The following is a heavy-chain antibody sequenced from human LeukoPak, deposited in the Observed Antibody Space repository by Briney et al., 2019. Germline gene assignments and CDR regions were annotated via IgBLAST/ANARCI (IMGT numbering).Heavy chain of an antibody. CDR3: ARVPCGGGSCYSPYYYYGMDV. CDR1: GFTFNSYS. CDR2: ISGTSNYI. V-gene: IGHV3-21*01. D-gene: IGHD2-15*01. Sequence: GGSLRLSCAASGFTFNSYSMNWVRQAPGKGLEWVSSISGTSNYIYYADSVKGRFTISRDNAKNSLYLQMNSLRAEDTAVYYCARVPCGGGSCYSPYYYYGMDVWGKGTTVTISS. J-gene: IGHJ6*04.